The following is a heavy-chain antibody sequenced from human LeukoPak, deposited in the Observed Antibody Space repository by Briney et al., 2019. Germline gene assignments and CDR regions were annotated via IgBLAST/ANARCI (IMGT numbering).Heavy chain of an antibody. D-gene: IGHD3-22*01. V-gene: IGHV3-74*01. CDR3: ARAPSEIGGYYPEYFRH. J-gene: IGHJ1*01. CDR1: GFTFSTYR. Sequence: PGGSLKLSFPASGFTFSTYRLHWFGQAPGKGLVWFSRIKSDGSTNCADSVKGRFTISRDNAKNTLSLQMNSLRPEDTGVYYCARAPSEIGGYYPEYFRHWGQGTLVTVSS. CDR2: IKSDGST.